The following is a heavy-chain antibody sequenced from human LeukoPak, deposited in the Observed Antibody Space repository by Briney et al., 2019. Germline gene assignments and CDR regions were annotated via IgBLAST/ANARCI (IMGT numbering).Heavy chain of an antibody. J-gene: IGHJ4*02. D-gene: IGHD1-26*01. Sequence: PGGSLRLSCAASGFSFRNYWMSWVRQVPGKGLEWVANIKQDGYEKYYVDSVKGRFTISRDNAKNSLYLQMNSLRADDTAIYYCARDKIVGPTTLDYWGQGTLVTVSS. CDR1: GFSFRNYW. V-gene: IGHV3-7*01. CDR3: ARDKIVGPTTLDY. CDR2: IKQDGYEK.